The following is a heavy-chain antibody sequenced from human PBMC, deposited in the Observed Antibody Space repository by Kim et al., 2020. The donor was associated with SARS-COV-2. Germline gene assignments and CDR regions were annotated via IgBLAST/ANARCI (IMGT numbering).Heavy chain of an antibody. J-gene: IGHJ4*02. CDR3: AAGSGTYFDY. Sequence: SETLSLTCTVSGGSISSGGYYWSWIRQHPGKGLEWIGYIYYSGSTYYNPSLKSRVTISVDTSKNQFSLKLSSVTAADTAVYYCAAGSGTYFDYWGQGTLVTVSS. CDR2: IYYSGST. D-gene: IGHD3-10*01. V-gene: IGHV4-31*03. CDR1: GGSISSGGYY.